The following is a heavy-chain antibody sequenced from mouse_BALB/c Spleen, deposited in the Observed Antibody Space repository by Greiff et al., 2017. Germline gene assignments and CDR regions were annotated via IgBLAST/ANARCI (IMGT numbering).Heavy chain of an antibody. CDR3: ARGGFVGGNYDAMDY. CDR1: GYTFTSYW. CDR2: IYPGDGDT. Sequence: VQGVESGAELARPGASVKLSCKASGYTFTSYWMQWVKQRPGQGLEWIGAIYPGDGDTRYTQKFKGKATLTADKSSSTAYMQLSSLASEDSAVYYCARGGFVGGNYDAMDYWGQGTSVTVSS. D-gene: IGHD2-1*01. V-gene: IGHV1-87*01. J-gene: IGHJ4*01.